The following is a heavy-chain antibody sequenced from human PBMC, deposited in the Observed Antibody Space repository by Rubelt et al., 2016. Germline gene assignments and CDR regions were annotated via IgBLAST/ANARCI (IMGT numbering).Heavy chain of an antibody. CDR3: ARGIVGATRSSYYGMDV. CDR2: INHSGST. V-gene: IGHV4-34*01. J-gene: IGHJ6*02. D-gene: IGHD1-26*01. CDR1: GGSFSGYY. Sequence: QVQLQQWGAGLLKPSETLSLTCAVYGGSFSGYYWSWIRQPPGKGLEWIGEINHSGSTNYNPSLKSRVTISVDTSKNQFSLKRGLVTAADTAVYYWARGIVGATRSSYYGMDVWGQGTTVTVSS.